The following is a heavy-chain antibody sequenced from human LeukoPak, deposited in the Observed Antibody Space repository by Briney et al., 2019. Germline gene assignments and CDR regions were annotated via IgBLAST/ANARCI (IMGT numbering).Heavy chain of an antibody. CDR2: MNPNSGNT. CDR1: GYTFTSYD. D-gene: IGHD2-15*01. J-gene: IGHJ5*02. V-gene: IGHV1-8*03. Sequence: ASVKVSCKASGYTFTSYDINWVRQATGQGLEWMGWMNPNSGNTGYAQKFQGRVTITRNTSISTAYMELSSLRSEDTAVYYCARLPPPGGGTIYSFWFDPWGQGTLVTVSS. CDR3: ARLPPPGGGTIYSFWFDP.